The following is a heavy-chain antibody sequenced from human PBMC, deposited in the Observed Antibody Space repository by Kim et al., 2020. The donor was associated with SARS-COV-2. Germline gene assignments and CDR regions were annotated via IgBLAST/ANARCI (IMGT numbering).Heavy chain of an antibody. D-gene: IGHD2-15*01. CDR2: IYYSGST. V-gene: IGHV4-39*01. J-gene: IGHJ2*01. CDR1: GGSISSSSYY. Sequence: SETLSLTCTVSGGSISSSSYYWGWIRQPPGKGLEWIGSIYYSGSTYYNPSLKSRVTISVDTSKNQFSLKLSSVTAADTAVYYCARRSVAATDWYFDLWGRGTLVTVSS. CDR3: ARRSVAATDWYFDL.